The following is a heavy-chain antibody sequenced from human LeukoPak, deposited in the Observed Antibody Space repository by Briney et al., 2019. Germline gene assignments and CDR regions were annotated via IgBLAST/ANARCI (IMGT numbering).Heavy chain of an antibody. Sequence: SETLSLTCTVSGGSISSYYWSWIRQPPGKGLEWIGYIYYSGSTNYNPSLKSRVTISVDTSKNQSSLKLSSVTAADTAVYYCARERYSSGWYGDYFDYWGQGTLVTVSS. CDR2: IYYSGST. J-gene: IGHJ4*02. CDR3: ARERYSSGWYGDYFDY. D-gene: IGHD6-19*01. V-gene: IGHV4-59*01. CDR1: GGSISSYY.